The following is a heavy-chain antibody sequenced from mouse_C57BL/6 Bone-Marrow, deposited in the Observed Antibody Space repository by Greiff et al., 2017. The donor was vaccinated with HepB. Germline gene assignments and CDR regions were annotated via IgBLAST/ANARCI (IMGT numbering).Heavy chain of an antibody. J-gene: IGHJ4*01. D-gene: IGHD2-4*01. V-gene: IGHV1-69*01. CDR3: ARGMITTSPYYAMDY. CDR2: IDPSDSYT. Sequence: VQLQQPGAELVMPGASVKLSCKASGYTFTSYWMHWVKQRPGQGLEWIREIDPSDSYTNYNQKFKGKSTLTVDKSSSTAYMQLSSLTSEDSAVYYCARGMITTSPYYAMDYWGQGTSVTVSS. CDR1: GYTFTSYW.